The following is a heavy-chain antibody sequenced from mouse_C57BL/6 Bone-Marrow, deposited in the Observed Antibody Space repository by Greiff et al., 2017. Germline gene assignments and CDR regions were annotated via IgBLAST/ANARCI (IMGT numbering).Heavy chain of an antibody. J-gene: IGHJ3*01. Sequence: QVQLQQPGAELVKPGASVKMSCKASGYTFTSYWITWVKQRPGQGLEWIGNIYPGSGSTNYNEKFKSKATLTVDTSSSTAFMQLSSLTFEYASVYYCARNYDVGFAYWGQGTLVTVSA. D-gene: IGHD2-4*01. CDR3: ARNYDVGFAY. CDR1: GYTFTSYW. V-gene: IGHV1-55*01. CDR2: IYPGSGST.